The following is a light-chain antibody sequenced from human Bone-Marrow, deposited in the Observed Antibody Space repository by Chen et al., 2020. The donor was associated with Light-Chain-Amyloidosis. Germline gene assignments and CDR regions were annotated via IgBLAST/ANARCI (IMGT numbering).Light chain of an antibody. J-gene: IGLJ2*01. Sequence: QSVLTQPPSASGTPGQRVTISCSGSSSNIGSNTVNWYQQLPGTAPKLLIYSNNQRPSGVPDRFSGSRSGTSASLAISGLQSEDEADYDCAAWDDSLNAVVFDGGTKLTVL. CDR2: SNN. CDR1: SSNIGSNT. CDR3: AAWDDSLNAVV. V-gene: IGLV1-44*01.